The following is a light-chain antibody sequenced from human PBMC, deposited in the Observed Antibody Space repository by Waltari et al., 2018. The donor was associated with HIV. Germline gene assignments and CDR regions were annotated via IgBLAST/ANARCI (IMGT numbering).Light chain of an antibody. V-gene: IGKV1-39*01. CDR2: EAS. CDR1: QSISNY. J-gene: IGKJ2*01. CDR3: QQSYTKPPT. Sequence: DIQVTQSPSSLSASVGDRITITCRASQSISNYLNWYQQKPGRAPNLLIYEASSLQSGVPPRFSGSGSGTDFTLTISSLQPEDFATYYCQQSYTKPPTFGQGTNLEIK.